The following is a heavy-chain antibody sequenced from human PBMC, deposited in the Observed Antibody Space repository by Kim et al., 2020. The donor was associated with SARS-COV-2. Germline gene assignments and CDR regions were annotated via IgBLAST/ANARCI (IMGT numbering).Heavy chain of an antibody. J-gene: IGHJ1*01. CDR1: GFTFSSYA. CDR3: AKFEGGYCSGGSCYSPEYFQH. D-gene: IGHD2-15*01. V-gene: IGHV3-23*01. Sequence: GGSLRLSCAASGFTFSSYAMSWVRQAPGKGLEWVSAISGSGGSTYYADSVKGRFTISRDNSKNTLYLQMNSLRAEDTAVYYCAKFEGGYCSGGSCYSPEYFQHWGQGTLVTVSS. CDR2: ISGSGGST.